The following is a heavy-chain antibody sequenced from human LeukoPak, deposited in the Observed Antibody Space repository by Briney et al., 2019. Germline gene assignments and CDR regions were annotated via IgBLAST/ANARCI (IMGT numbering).Heavy chain of an antibody. D-gene: IGHD1-26*01. CDR2: ISYDGSNK. J-gene: IGHJ4*02. CDR3: ARDSGAGALLPYYFDY. V-gene: IGHV3-30-3*01. Sequence: GGSLRLSCAASGFTFSSYEMNWVRQAPGKGLEWVAVISYDGSNKYYADSVKGRFTISRDNSKNTLYLQMNSLRAEDTAVYYCARDSGAGALLPYYFDYWGQGTLVTVSS. CDR1: GFTFSSYE.